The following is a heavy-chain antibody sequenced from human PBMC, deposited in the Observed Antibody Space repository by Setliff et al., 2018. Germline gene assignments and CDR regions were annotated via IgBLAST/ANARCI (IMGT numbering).Heavy chain of an antibody. D-gene: IGHD3-22*01. CDR2: MNIDNGKT. Sequence: GASVKVSCKASGYSFTLYAMHWMRQAPGQRLEWMGWMNIDNGKTEYSQEFQDRVTFTRDTFAETAYMELRSLTSDDTAVYYCARDSSGYYRDYFDYWGQGTLVTVSS. CDR1: GYSFTLYA. J-gene: IGHJ4*02. CDR3: ARDSSGYYRDYFDY. V-gene: IGHV1-3*04.